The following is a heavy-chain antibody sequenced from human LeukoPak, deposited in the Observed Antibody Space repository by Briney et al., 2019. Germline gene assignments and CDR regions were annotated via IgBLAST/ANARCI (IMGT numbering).Heavy chain of an antibody. D-gene: IGHD2-21*01. V-gene: IGHV1-8*01. Sequence: VASVKVSCKPSGYTFTTYDINWVRQATGQGLEWMGWMNPNSGNAGYAQKFQGRVAMTRNTSISTAYMELSRLRSDDTAVYYCARDPAYCGGDCYIWFDPWGQGTLVTVSS. CDR3: ARDPAYCGGDCYIWFDP. CDR1: GYTFTTYD. CDR2: MNPNSGNA. J-gene: IGHJ5*02.